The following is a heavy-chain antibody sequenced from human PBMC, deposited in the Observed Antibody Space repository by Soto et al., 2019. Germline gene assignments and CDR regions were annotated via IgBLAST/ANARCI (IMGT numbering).Heavy chain of an antibody. CDR3: TTEGPGYSSGGSCYAIDY. J-gene: IGHJ4*02. V-gene: IGHV3-15*01. D-gene: IGHD2-15*01. Sequence: EVQLVESGGGLVKPGGSLRLSCAASGFTFSNAWMSWVRQAPGKGLEWVGRIKSKTDGGTTDYAAPVKGRLTISRDESKNTLYLQMNSLKTEDTAVYYCTTEGPGYSSGGSCYAIDYWGQGTLVTVSS. CDR2: IKSKTDGGTT. CDR1: GFTFSNAW.